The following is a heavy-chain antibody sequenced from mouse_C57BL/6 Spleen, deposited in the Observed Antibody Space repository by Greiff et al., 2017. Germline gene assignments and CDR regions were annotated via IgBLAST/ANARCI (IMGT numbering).Heavy chain of an antibody. V-gene: IGHV1-80*01. J-gene: IGHJ2*01. D-gene: IGHD5-5*01. CDR3: ARPGHYLYYFDY. CDR1: GYAFSSYW. CDR2: IYPGDGDT. Sequence: QVQLQQSGAELVKPGASVKISCKASGYAFSSYWMNWVKQRPGKGLEWIGQIYPGDGDTNYNGKFKGKATLTADKSSSTAYMQLSSLTSEDSAVYFCARPGHYLYYFDYWGQGTTLTVSS.